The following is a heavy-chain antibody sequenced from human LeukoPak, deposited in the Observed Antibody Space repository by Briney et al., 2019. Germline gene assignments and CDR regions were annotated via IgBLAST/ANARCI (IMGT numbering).Heavy chain of an antibody. Sequence: GRSPRLSCAASGFDLNTYEMNWFRQAPGKGLDWIGDITISGHTKNNPASVKGRSTNSRDNPETSLYLQMNCLRVEDTGVYYCARGGFNLVRGVIIPSNSYYYYMDIWGKGTTVTVSS. V-gene: IGHV3-48*03. J-gene: IGHJ6*03. CDR2: ITISGHTK. CDR1: GFDLNTYE. CDR3: ARGGFNLVRGVIIPSNSYYYYMDI. D-gene: IGHD3-10*01.